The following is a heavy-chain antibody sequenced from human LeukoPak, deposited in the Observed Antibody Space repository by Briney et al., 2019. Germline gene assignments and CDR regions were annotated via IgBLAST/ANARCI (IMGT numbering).Heavy chain of an antibody. D-gene: IGHD3-22*01. CDR2: ISGSGGST. J-gene: IGHJ4*02. Sequence: GGSLRLSCAASGFTFSSYAMSWVRQAPGKGLEWVSAISGSGGSTYYADSVKGRFTVSRDNSKNTVYLQMNSLRAEDTAVYYCAKGGSYYDSSGYSYFAYWGQGTLVTVSS. V-gene: IGHV3-23*01. CDR1: GFTFSSYA. CDR3: AKGGSYYDSSGYSYFAY.